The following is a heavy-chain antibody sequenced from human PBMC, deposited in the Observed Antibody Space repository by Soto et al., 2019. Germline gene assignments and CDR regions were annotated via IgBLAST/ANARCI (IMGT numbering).Heavy chain of an antibody. D-gene: IGHD6-13*01. CDR3: AREGSSWFNWFAP. J-gene: IGHJ5*02. CDR1: GFTFSSYS. CDR2: ISSSSSTI. Sequence: EVQLVESGGGLVQPGGSLRLSCAASGFTFSSYSMNWVRQAPGKGLEWVSYISSSSSTIYYADSVKGRFTISRDNAKNSLYLQMNSLRAEDPAVYYCAREGSSWFNWFAPWGEGTLVTVSS. V-gene: IGHV3-48*01.